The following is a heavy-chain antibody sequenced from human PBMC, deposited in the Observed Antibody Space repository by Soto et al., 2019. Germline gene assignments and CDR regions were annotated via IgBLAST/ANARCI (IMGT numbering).Heavy chain of an antibody. CDR1: DDSVSSGSYY. J-gene: IGHJ2*01. CDR2: IYYSGST. Sequence: PSDTLSLTSTVSDDSVSSGSYYWSWIRQPPGKGLEWIGYIYYSGSTNYNPSLKSRVTISVDTSKSQFSLKLTSVTAADTAVYYCARVAPVTRYFDLWGRGTLVPVSS. V-gene: IGHV4-61*01. CDR3: ARVAPVTRYFDL. D-gene: IGHD4-17*01.